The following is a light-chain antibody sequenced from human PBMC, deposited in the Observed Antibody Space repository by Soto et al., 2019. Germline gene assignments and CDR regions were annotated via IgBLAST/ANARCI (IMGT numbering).Light chain of an antibody. CDR2: AAS. V-gene: IGKV1-27*01. Sequence: DIQMTQSPSSLSASVGDRVTITCRASQDISNSLAWYQHIPGTVPKVLIYAASTLQSGVPSRFSGSGSGTDFTLTISSLQPEDVATYSCQKYNSVPFTFGGGTKVEIK. J-gene: IGKJ4*01. CDR1: QDISNS. CDR3: QKYNSVPFT.